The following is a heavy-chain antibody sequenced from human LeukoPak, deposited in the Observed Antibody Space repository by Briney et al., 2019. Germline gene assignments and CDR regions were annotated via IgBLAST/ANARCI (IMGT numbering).Heavy chain of an antibody. CDR2: ISVYNGNT. CDR1: GHNFISYG. V-gene: IGHV1-18*01. CDR3: AREGVGVAGLDY. Sequence: APVKVSCKPSGHNFISYGINWVRQAPGQGLGWRGWISVYNGNTNYAQKLQGRITLTTDASTGTVYMELRSLGADDTAVYYCAREGVGVAGLDYWGQGTLVTVSS. D-gene: IGHD6-19*01. J-gene: IGHJ4*02.